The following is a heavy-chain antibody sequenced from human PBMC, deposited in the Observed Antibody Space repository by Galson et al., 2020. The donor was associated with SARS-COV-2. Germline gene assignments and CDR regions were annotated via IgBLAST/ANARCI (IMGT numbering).Heavy chain of an antibody. Sequence: ASVKVSCKASGYTFISFYIHWVRQAPGQGLEWTGVINPSGDITSYAQKLRGRVTVTRDMSTQTVYMELSSLTSEDTAVYYCAREWGDINSSVFDYWGQGSLVVVSS. D-gene: IGHD2-21*01. V-gene: IGHV1-46*04. CDR3: AREWGDINSSVFDY. J-gene: IGHJ4*02. CDR2: INPSGDIT. CDR1: GYTFISFY.